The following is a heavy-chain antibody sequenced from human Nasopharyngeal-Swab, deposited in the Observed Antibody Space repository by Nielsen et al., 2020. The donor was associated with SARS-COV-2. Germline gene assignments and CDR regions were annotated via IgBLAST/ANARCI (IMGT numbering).Heavy chain of an antibody. CDR2: IYQNGYT. V-gene: IGHV4-59*02. D-gene: IGHD3-10*01. Sequence: SETLSLTCTVSGDSGISSYWGWLRQTPGKGLEWIGYIYQNGYTNYNPSLKSRITMSIETSRKQFSLRLRSATAADTAMYYCAKEGEGGPNYFEFWGQGNLVTVSS. CDR3: AKEGEGGPNYFEF. CDR1: GDSGISSY. J-gene: IGHJ4*02.